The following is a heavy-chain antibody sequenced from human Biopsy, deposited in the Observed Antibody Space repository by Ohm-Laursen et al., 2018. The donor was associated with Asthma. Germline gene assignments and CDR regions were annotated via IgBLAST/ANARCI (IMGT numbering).Heavy chain of an antibody. Sequence: ASVKVSCKASGDTFGTYAFNWVRQAPGQGLEWMGGIIPMYGVPKVAQKFQGRVTITADESTSTAYMEMSSLRSEDTAVYYCARVDAIMISGDFYFYSGFDLWGQGTTVRVSS. CDR2: IIPMYGVP. CDR3: ARVDAIMISGDFYFYSGFDL. CDR1: GDTFGTYA. V-gene: IGHV1-69*13. D-gene: IGHD3-16*01. J-gene: IGHJ6*02.